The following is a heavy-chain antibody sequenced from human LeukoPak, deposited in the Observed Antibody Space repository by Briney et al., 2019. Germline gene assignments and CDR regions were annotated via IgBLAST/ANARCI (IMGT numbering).Heavy chain of an antibody. CDR1: GFTFSSYR. J-gene: IGHJ4*02. V-gene: IGHV3-21*01. Sequence: PGGSLRLSCAASGFTFSSYRMNWVRQAPGRGLEWVSSISSSSSYIHYADSVKGRFTISRDNAKNSQYLQMNSLRAEDTAVYYCARDPWTNSDYDGFDYWGQGTLVTVSS. CDR3: ARDPWTNSDYDGFDY. D-gene: IGHD5-12*01. CDR2: ISSSSSYI.